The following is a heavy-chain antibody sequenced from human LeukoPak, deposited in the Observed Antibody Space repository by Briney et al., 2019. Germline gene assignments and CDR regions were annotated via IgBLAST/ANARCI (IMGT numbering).Heavy chain of an antibody. CDR2: ISAYNGNT. J-gene: IGHJ5*02. V-gene: IGHV1-18*01. CDR3: ARALIGPWGFDP. D-gene: IGHD2/OR15-2a*01. Sequence: ASVKVSCKASGYTFTSYGISWVRQAPGQGLEWMGWISAYNGNTNYVQKLQGRVTMTTDTSTSTVYMELSSLRSEDTAVYYCARALIGPWGFDPWGQGTLVTVSS. CDR1: GYTFTSYG.